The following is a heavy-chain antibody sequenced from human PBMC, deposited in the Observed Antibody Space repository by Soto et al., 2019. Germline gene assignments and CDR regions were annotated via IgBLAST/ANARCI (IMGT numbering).Heavy chain of an antibody. Sequence: QVQLVQSGAEVKKPGSSVKVSCKASGGTFSSYAISWVRQAPGQGLEWMGGIIPIFGTANYAQKFQGRVTITADESTSTAYMELSSLRSDLNSMHYCARHGQLVSLYYYYGMDVWGQGTTVTVSS. CDR1: GGTFSSYA. J-gene: IGHJ6*02. D-gene: IGHD6-6*01. CDR2: IIPIFGTA. CDR3: ARHGQLVSLYYYYGMDV. V-gene: IGHV1-69*01.